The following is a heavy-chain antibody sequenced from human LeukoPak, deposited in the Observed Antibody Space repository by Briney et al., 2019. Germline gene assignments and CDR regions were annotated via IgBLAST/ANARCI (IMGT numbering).Heavy chain of an antibody. Sequence: SETLSLTCTISGGSVSDYYWSWIRQSPGKGLEWIGYIYHTGSTSYSPSLKSRVTISADTSQNQFSLKLSSVTAADTAVYYCARSLKDIVVVPAAYNWFDPWGQGTLVTVSS. CDR3: ARSLKDIVVVPAAYNWFDP. D-gene: IGHD2-2*01. CDR1: GGSVSDYY. CDR2: IYHTGST. J-gene: IGHJ5*02. V-gene: IGHV4-59*02.